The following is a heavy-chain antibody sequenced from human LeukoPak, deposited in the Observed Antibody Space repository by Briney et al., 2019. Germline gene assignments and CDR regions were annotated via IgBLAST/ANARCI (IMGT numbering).Heavy chain of an antibody. J-gene: IGHJ6*02. CDR1: GFTFSSYW. Sequence: GGSLRPSCAASGFTFSSYWMSWVRQAPGKGLVWVSRINGDGRNINYADSVRGRFTISRDNAKNTLYLQMNTLRVEDTAVYYCTRDLMDYDVSTGLHHYYMDVWGQGTTVTVSS. CDR3: TRDLMDYDVSTGLHHYYMDV. CDR2: INGDGRNI. V-gene: IGHV3-74*01. D-gene: IGHD3-9*01.